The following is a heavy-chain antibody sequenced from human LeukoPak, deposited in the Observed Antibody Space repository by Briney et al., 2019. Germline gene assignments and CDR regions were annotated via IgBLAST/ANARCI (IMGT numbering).Heavy chain of an antibody. V-gene: IGHV3-53*01. Sequence: GGSLRLSCALSGLTVNDNYMSWVRQAPGKGLEWVSLIFPDGQTYYADFVQGRFSISRDMSRNTLFLDMSSLRAEDTAVFFCARANPVYGDFDYWGQGTLVTVSS. CDR1: GLTVNDNY. D-gene: IGHD4-17*01. CDR3: ARANPVYGDFDY. CDR2: IFPDGQT. J-gene: IGHJ4*02.